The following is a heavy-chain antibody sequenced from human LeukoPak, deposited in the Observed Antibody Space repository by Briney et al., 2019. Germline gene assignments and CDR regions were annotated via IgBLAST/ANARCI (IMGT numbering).Heavy chain of an antibody. J-gene: IGHJ6*02. CDR3: AAASLHYYYRMDV. CDR2: IVVGSGNT. CDR1: GFTFTSSA. V-gene: IGHV1-58*02. Sequence: SVKVSCKASGFTFTSSAMQWVRQARGQRLEWIGWIVVGSGNTNYAQKFQERVTITRDMSTSTAYMELSSLRSEDTAVYYCAAASLHYYYRMDVWGQGTTVTVSS.